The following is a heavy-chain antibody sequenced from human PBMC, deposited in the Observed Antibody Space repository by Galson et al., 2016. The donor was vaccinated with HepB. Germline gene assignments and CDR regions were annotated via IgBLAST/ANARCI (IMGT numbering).Heavy chain of an antibody. D-gene: IGHD4-17*01. CDR2: IKQDERQK. CDR3: ARDSLHYADYDWYFDL. J-gene: IGHJ2*01. V-gene: IGHV3-7*01. CDR1: GFTFSSYA. Sequence: SLRLSCAASGFTFSSYAMHWVRQAPGKGLEWVGNIKQDERQKHYVDAVKGRFTISRDNAKKSLYLDMTRLRGDDTAVYYCARDSLHYADYDWYFDLWGRGTLVTVSS.